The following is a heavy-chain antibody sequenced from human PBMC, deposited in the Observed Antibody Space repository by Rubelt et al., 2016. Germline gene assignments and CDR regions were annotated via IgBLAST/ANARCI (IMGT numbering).Heavy chain of an antibody. V-gene: IGHV3-23*04. CDR1: GFTFSSYA. J-gene: IGHJ4*02. D-gene: IGHD3-3*01. CDR3: ARHRYDFWSVFFSGY. Sequence: EVQLVGSGGGLVQPGGSLRLSCAASGFTFSSYAMSWVRQAPGKGLEWVTAISGGGGSTYYADSVQGRFTIPRDNSKKTLYLQRNSLRAEDTAVYYCARHRYDFWSVFFSGYWGQGTLVTVSS. CDR2: ISGGGGST.